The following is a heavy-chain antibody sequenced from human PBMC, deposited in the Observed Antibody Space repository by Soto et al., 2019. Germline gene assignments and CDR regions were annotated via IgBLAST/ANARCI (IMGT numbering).Heavy chain of an antibody. J-gene: IGHJ5*02. V-gene: IGHV3-30*18. D-gene: IGHD6-13*01. CDR3: AKDLGGTEAAGTRGMWFVP. Sequence: QVQLVESGGGVVQPGRSLRLSCAASGFTLSSYGMHWVRQAPGKGLEWVAVISYVGTNKYYADSVKGRFTISRDNSKNTLYLHMSSLRAEETAMYYGAKDLGGTEAAGTRGMWFVPWVQGTLVIVFS. CDR2: ISYVGTNK. CDR1: GFTLSSYG.